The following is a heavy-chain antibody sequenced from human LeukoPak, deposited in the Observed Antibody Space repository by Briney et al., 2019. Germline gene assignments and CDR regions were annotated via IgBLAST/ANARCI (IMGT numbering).Heavy chain of an antibody. Sequence: VASVKVSCRASGYTFTSYGISWVRQAPGQGLEWMGWISAYNGNTNCAQKLQGRVTMTTDTSTSTAYMELRSLRSDDTAVYYCARDRAYSSSWSSSSAFDLWGRGTLVTVSS. D-gene: IGHD6-13*01. CDR3: ARDRAYSSSWSSSSAFDL. V-gene: IGHV1-18*01. CDR2: ISAYNGNT. J-gene: IGHJ2*01. CDR1: GYTFTSYG.